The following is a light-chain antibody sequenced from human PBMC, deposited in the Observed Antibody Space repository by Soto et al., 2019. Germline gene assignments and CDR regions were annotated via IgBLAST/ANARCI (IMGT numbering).Light chain of an antibody. CDR2: DVS. CDR3: SSYRASSTTHYV. CDR1: SSDIGGYNY. Sequence: QSALTQPASLSGSPGQSITISCTGTSSDIGGYNYVSWYQQHPGKAPKLMIHDVSNRPSGVSNRFSGSKSGNTASLTISGLQAEDEADYYCSSYRASSTTHYVLGTGTKVTVL. J-gene: IGLJ1*01. V-gene: IGLV2-14*03.